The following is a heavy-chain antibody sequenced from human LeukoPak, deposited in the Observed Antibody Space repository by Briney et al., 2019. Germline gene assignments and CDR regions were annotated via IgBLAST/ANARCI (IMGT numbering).Heavy chain of an antibody. Sequence: ASVKVSCKASGYTFTSYDINWVRQATGQGLEWMGWMNPNSGNTGYAQKFQGRVTMTRNTSISTAYMELSRLRSDDTAVYYCARGFDCSSTSCYRRDYYYMDVWGKGTTVTVSS. J-gene: IGHJ6*03. V-gene: IGHV1-8*01. CDR1: GYTFTSYD. CDR2: MNPNSGNT. D-gene: IGHD2-2*02. CDR3: ARGFDCSSTSCYRRDYYYMDV.